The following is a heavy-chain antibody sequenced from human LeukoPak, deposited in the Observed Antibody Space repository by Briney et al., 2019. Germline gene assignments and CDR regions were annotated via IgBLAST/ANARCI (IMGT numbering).Heavy chain of an antibody. V-gene: IGHV4-59*01. J-gene: IGHJ3*02. CDR1: GGSISSYH. CDR2: IYYSGST. D-gene: IGHD3-22*01. CDR3: ARARNYYDSSDYYYEGDAFDI. Sequence: PSEILSLTCTVSGGSISSYHWSWIRQPPGKGLECIGYIYYSGSTHYNPSLKSRVTISVDTSKNQFSLKLSSVTAADTAVYFCARARNYYDSSDYYYEGDAFDIWGQGTMVTVSS.